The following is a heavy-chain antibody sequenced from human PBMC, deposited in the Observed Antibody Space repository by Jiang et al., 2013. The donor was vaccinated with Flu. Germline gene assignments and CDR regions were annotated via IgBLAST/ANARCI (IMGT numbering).Heavy chain of an antibody. CDR1: GYTFTGYY. D-gene: IGHD3-3*01. J-gene: IGHJ4*02. CDR3: AREGLTIFGVASLDY. Sequence: SGYTFTGYYMHWVRQAPGQGLEWMGWINPNSGGTNYAQKFQGWVTMTRDTSISTAYMELSRLRSDDTAVYYCAREGLTIFGVASLDYWGQGTLVTVSS. CDR2: INPNSGGT. V-gene: IGHV1-2*04.